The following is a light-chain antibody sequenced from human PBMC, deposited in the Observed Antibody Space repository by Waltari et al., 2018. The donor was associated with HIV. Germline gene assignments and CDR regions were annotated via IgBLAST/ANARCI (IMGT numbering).Light chain of an antibody. CDR2: GGS. CDR1: SSNIGAGFD. CDR3: QSYDSSLSGVV. Sequence: QSVLTQPPSVSGAPGQRVTISCTGSSSNIGAGFDVHWYQQLPGTAPQLLIYGGSKRPSGGPDRFSGSKSGTSASLAITGLQAEDEADYYCQSYDSSLSGVVFGGGTKLTVL. V-gene: IGLV1-40*01. J-gene: IGLJ2*01.